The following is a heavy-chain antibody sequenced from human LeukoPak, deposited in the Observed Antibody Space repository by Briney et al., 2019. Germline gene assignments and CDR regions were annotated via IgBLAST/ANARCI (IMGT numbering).Heavy chain of an antibody. Sequence: SETLSLTCTVSGGSISSYYWSWIRQPPGKGLEWIGYIYYSGSTNYNPSLKSRVTISVDTSKNQFSLKLSSVTAADTAVYYCASLPLKGLLVDYWGQGTLVTVSS. CDR1: GGSISSYY. D-gene: IGHD2-15*01. V-gene: IGHV4-59*01. CDR3: ASLPLKGLLVDY. CDR2: IYYSGST. J-gene: IGHJ4*02.